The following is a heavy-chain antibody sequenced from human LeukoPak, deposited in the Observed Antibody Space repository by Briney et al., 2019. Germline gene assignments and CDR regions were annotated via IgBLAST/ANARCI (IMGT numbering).Heavy chain of an antibody. Sequence: PSETLSLTCTVSGGSISSSSYYWGWIRQPPGKGLEWIGSIYYSGSTYYNPSLKSRVTISVDTSKNQFSLKLSSVTAADTAVYYCARQFMGFPFPLPSFLDYWGQGTLVTVSS. V-gene: IGHV4-39*01. CDR3: ARQFMGFPFPLPSFLDY. CDR2: IYYSGST. CDR1: GGSISSSSYY. J-gene: IGHJ4*02. D-gene: IGHD2/OR15-2a*01.